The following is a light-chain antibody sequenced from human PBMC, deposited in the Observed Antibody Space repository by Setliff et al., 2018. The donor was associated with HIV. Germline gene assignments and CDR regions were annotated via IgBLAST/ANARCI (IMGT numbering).Light chain of an antibody. V-gene: IGLV2-11*01. CDR3: CSYAGSYTYV. CDR1: SSDVGGYNY. CDR2: GVS. Sequence: QSALTQPRSVSGSPGQSVTISCTGTSSDVGGYNYVSWYQQHPGKAPKLMIYGVSKRPSGIPDRFSGSKSGNTASLTIPGLQAEDEADYYCCSYAGSYTYVFGTGTK. J-gene: IGLJ1*01.